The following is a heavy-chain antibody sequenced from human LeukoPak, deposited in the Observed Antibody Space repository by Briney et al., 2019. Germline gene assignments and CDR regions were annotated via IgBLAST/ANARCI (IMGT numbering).Heavy chain of an antibody. CDR2: ISSSSSYI. J-gene: IGHJ4*02. V-gene: IGHV3-21*01. D-gene: IGHD6-19*01. CDR1: GFTFSSYT. CDR3: ARDSESGWSDY. Sequence: PGGSLRLSCAASGFTFSSYTMNWVRQAPGKGLEWVSSISSSSSYIYYADSVKGRFTISRDNAKNSLYLQMNSLRAEDTAVYYCARDSESGWSDYWGQGTLVTVSS.